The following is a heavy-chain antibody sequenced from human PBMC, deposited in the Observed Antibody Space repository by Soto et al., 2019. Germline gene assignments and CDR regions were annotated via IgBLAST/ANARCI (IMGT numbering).Heavy chain of an antibody. CDR3: ARRGSGTYYDY. D-gene: IGHD1-26*01. CDR2: ISCSGGST. J-gene: IGHJ4*02. V-gene: IGHV3-23*01. CDR1: GFTFSSYA. Sequence: EVQLLESGGGLVQPGGSLRLSCAASGFTFSSYAMSWVRQAPGKGLEWVSAISCSGGSTYYADSVKGRFTISRDNSKNTVYLQMNSLRGEDTAVYYCARRGSGTYYDYWGQVTLVTVSS.